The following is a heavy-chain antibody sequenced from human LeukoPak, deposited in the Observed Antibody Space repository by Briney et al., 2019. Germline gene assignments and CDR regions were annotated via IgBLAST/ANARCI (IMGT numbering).Heavy chain of an antibody. CDR3: ARGSPPYCSSTSCYSYYYYYMDV. J-gene: IGHJ6*03. V-gene: IGHV1-8*03. D-gene: IGHD2-2*01. Sequence: ASVKVSCKASGYTFTSYDINWVRQATGQGLEWMGWMNPNSGNTGYAQKVQGRVTITRNTSISTAYMELSSLRSEDTAVYYCARGSPPYCSSTSCYSYYYYYMDVWGKGTTVTVSS. CDR1: GYTFTSYD. CDR2: MNPNSGNT.